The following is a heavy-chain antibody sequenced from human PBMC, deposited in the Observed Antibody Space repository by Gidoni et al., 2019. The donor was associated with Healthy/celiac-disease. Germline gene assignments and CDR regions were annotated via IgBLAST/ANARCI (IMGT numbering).Heavy chain of an antibody. CDR2: ISSSSSYI. J-gene: IGHJ4*02. V-gene: IGHV3-21*01. D-gene: IGHD6-19*01. Sequence: EVQLVESGGGLVKPGGSLRLSCAASGFTFSSYSMNWVRQAPGKGLVCVSSISSSSSYIYYAASVKGRFTISRDNANNSLYLQMNSLRAEDTAVYYCAREPVYSSGWPGYFDYWGQGTLVTVSS. CDR3: AREPVYSSGWPGYFDY. CDR1: GFTFSSYS.